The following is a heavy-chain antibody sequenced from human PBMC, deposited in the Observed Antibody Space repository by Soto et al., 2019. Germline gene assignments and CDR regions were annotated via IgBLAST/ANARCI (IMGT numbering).Heavy chain of an antibody. D-gene: IGHD3-3*01. CDR2: FDPEDGET. Sequence: ASVKVSCKVSGYTLTELSMHWVQQAPGKGLEWMGGFDPEDGETIYAQKFQGRVTMTEDTSTDTAYMELSSLRSEDTAVYYCATVPGRITIFGVVTVPSWFDPWGQGTLVTVSS. CDR1: GYTLTELS. CDR3: ATVPGRITIFGVVTVPSWFDP. V-gene: IGHV1-24*01. J-gene: IGHJ5*02.